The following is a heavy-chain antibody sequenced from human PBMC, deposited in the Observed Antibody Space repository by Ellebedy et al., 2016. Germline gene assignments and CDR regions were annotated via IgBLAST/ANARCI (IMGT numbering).Heavy chain of an antibody. Sequence: GESLKISXEASGFTFSSYWMHWVRQGPGKGLEWVALTSHDGNNKYYADSVKGRFTISRDNSKNTLYLQMNSLRVEDTAVYYCAKDPAPYSASSPGDYWGQGTLVTVSS. V-gene: IGHV3-30*18. CDR2: TSHDGNNK. CDR3: AKDPAPYSASSPGDY. D-gene: IGHD1-26*01. CDR1: GFTFSSYW. J-gene: IGHJ4*02.